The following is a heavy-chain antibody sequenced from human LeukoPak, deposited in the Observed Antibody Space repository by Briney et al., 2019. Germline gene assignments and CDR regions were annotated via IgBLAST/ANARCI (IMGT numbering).Heavy chain of an antibody. CDR2: ISAYNGNT. V-gene: IGHV1-18*01. CDR3: ARAYYDILTGYSPHDY. Sequence: ASVKVSCKASGYTFTSYGISWVRQAPGQGLEWMGWISAYNGNTNYAQKLQGRVTMTTDTSTSTAYMELRSLRSDDTAVYYCARAYYDILTGYSPHDYWGQGTLVTVSS. D-gene: IGHD3-9*01. CDR1: GYTFTSYG. J-gene: IGHJ4*02.